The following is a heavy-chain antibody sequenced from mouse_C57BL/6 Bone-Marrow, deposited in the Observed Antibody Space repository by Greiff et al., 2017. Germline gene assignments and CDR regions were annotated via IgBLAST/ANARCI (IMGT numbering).Heavy chain of an antibody. CDR1: GYTFTTSP. CDR3: ARGGNYGGYYFDS. V-gene: IGHV1-47*01. CDR2: FHPYNDDT. J-gene: IGHJ2*01. D-gene: IGHD2-1*01. Sequence: VQLQPSGAELVKPGASVQMSCKASGYTFTTSPIEWMKQNHGKSLEWIGNFHPYNDDTKYNEKFKGKATLTVEQSSSTVYLELSRLTSDDSAVYYCARGGNYGGYYFDSWGQGTTLTGS.